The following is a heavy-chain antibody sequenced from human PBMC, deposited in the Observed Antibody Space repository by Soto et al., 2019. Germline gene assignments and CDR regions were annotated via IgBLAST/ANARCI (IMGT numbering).Heavy chain of an antibody. J-gene: IGHJ3*02. CDR1: GFSLSDYY. CDR3: AREPFYSDNSRYYSAAFDI. CDR2: ISSSSSDI. Sequence: GGSLRLSCAASGFSLSDYYMNWVRQAPGKGLEWVSSISSSSSDINYADSVKGRFTISRDNAKNSLYLQMNGLRAEDTAIYFCAREPFYSDNSRYYSAAFDIWGQGTVVTVSS. D-gene: IGHD3-22*01. V-gene: IGHV3-21*01.